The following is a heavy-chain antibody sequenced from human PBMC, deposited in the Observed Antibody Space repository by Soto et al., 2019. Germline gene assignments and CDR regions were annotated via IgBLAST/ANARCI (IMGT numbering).Heavy chain of an antibody. D-gene: IGHD6-6*01. Sequence: PGGSLRLSCAASGFTFSDHGMHWVRQAPRKGLEWVSSISGSVGSTFYADSVKGRFTISRDNSMNTLYLQMNSLRAEDTAVYYCAKDRTIASRNFDSWGQGALVTVSS. J-gene: IGHJ4*02. V-gene: IGHV3-23*01. CDR2: ISGSVGST. CDR1: GFTFSDHG. CDR3: AKDRTIASRNFDS.